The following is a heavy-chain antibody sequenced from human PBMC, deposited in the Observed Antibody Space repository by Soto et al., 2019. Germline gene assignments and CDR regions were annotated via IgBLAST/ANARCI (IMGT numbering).Heavy chain of an antibody. CDR3: GRVFAGNWNDDPSGGAFDI. Sequence: VASVTVSCKASVYTFTSYYMHWVRQAPGQGLEWMGRINPSGGSTNYAQKFQGRVTMTRDTSTSTAYMELSSLSSEDTALYYCGRVFAGNWNDDPSGGAFDIWGQGTKVTVSS. CDR1: VYTFTSYY. V-gene: IGHV1-46*03. D-gene: IGHD1-1*01. CDR2: INPSGGST. J-gene: IGHJ3*02.